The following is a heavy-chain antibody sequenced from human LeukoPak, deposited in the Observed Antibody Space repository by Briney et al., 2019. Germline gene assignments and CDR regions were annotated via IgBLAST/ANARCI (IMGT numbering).Heavy chain of an antibody. CDR1: GGSIISSSYY. CDR2: IYYSGST. Sequence: PSETLSLTCTVSGGSIISSSYYWGWIRQPPGKGLEWIGSIYYSGSTYYNPSLKSRVTISVDTSKNQFSLKLSSVTAADTAVYYCARVVVVRFFFDYWGQGTLVTVSS. CDR3: ARVVVVRFFFDY. V-gene: IGHV4-39*01. D-gene: IGHD2-15*01. J-gene: IGHJ4*02.